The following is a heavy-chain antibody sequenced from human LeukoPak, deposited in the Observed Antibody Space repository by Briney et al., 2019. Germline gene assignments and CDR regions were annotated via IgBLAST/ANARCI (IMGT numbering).Heavy chain of an antibody. Sequence: GASVKVSCKASGYIFTGYYMHWVRQAPGQGLEWMGWINPNSGGTNYAQKFQGRVTMTRDTSISTAYMELSRLRSDDTAVYYCARDLGGYSYGSDYWGQGTLVTVSS. J-gene: IGHJ4*02. CDR3: ARDLGGYSYGSDY. D-gene: IGHD5-18*01. CDR2: INPNSGGT. V-gene: IGHV1-2*02. CDR1: GYIFTGYY.